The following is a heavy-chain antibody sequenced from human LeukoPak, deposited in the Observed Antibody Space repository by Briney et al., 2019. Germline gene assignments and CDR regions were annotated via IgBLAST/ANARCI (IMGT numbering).Heavy chain of an antibody. CDR1: GLTFRNAW. D-gene: IGHD4-17*01. CDR2: IKSKTDGGTE. J-gene: IGHJ4*02. Sequence: GGSLRLSCAASGLTFRNAWMNWVRQAPGKGLEWVARIKSKTDGGTEDHAPPVKGRFTISRNDSRNTLSLEMNFLKTEDTAVYYCTTDPGDYEIFWGRGTLVTVSS. CDR3: TTDPGDYEIF. V-gene: IGHV3-15*01.